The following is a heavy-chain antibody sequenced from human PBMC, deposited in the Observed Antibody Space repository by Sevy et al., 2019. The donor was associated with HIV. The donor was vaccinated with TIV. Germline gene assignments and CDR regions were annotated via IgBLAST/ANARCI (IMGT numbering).Heavy chain of an antibody. CDR1: VGSISSYY. J-gene: IGHJ5*02. CDR2: IYYSGST. Sequence: SDTLSLTCTVSVGSISSYYWSWIRQPPGKGLEWIGYIYYSGSTNYNPSLKSRVTISVDTSKNQFSLKLSSVTAADTAVYYCARDYYDCSSTSCYPRGWFDPWGQGTLVTVSS. D-gene: IGHD2-2*01. CDR3: ARDYYDCSSTSCYPRGWFDP. V-gene: IGHV4-59*01.